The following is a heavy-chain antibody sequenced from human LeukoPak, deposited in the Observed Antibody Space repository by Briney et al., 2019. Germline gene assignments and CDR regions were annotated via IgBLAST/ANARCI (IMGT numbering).Heavy chain of an antibody. CDR3: AKATAIFGVVIYNAFDI. CDR2: IRYDGSNK. CDR1: GFTFSSYG. Sequence: PGGSLRLSCAASGFTFSSYGMHWVRQAPGKGLEWVAFIRYDGSNKYYADSVKGRFTISRDNSKNTLYLQMNSLRDEDTAVYYCAKATAIFGVVIYNAFDIWGQGTMVTVSS. D-gene: IGHD3-3*01. V-gene: IGHV3-30*02. J-gene: IGHJ3*02.